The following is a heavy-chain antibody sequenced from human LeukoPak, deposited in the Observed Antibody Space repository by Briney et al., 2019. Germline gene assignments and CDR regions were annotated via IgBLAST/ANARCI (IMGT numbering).Heavy chain of an antibody. CDR3: ARVSGNYYQIDY. J-gene: IGHJ4*02. CDR2: IYYSGST. V-gene: IGHV4-39*01. D-gene: IGHD3-10*01. CDR1: GGSISSSSYY. Sequence: SETLSLICTVSGGSISSSSYYWGWIRQPPGKGLEWIGSIYYSGSTYFNPSLKSRVTISEHTSKNQFSLELNSVTAADTAMYYCARVSGNYYQIDYWGQGTLVTVSS.